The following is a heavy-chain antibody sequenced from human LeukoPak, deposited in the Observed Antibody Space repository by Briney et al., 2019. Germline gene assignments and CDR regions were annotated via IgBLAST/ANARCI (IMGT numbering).Heavy chain of an antibody. J-gene: IGHJ4*02. CDR1: GGSISSSSYY. CDR2: IYYSGST. V-gene: IGHV4-39*01. CDR3: ARHSGSIAAVTFDY. Sequence: PSETLSLTCSVSGGSISSSSYYWGWIRQPPGKGLEWIGSIYYSGSTYYNPSLKSRVTISVDTSSKNQFSLKLSSVTAADTAVYYCARHSGSIAAVTFDYWGQGTLVAVSS. D-gene: IGHD6-13*01.